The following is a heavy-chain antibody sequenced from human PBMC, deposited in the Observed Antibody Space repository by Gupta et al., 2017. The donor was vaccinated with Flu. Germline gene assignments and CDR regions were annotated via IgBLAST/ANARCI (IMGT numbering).Heavy chain of an antibody. D-gene: IGHD2-21*02. CDR2: TRNKANSYTT. V-gene: IGHV3-72*01. CDR1: GFTFSDHS. J-gene: IGHJ6*02. CDR3: GPAIFTPPIHYNGMDV. Sequence: EVQLVVSGGGLVQPGGSLRLSCTASGFTFSDHSMVWVRQAPGKGLEWVDRTRNKANSYTTEYAASVKGRFTISRDDSKNSLYLQMNSLKTEDTAVYYCGPAIFTPPIHYNGMDVWGQGTTVTVSS.